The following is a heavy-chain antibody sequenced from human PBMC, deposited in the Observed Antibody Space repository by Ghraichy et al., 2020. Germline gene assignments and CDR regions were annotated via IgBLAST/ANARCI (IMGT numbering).Heavy chain of an antibody. CDR2: INQSGST. Sequence: SETLSLTCTVSGGSISSSSYYWGWIRQSPTKGLEWIGEINQSGSTKNNPSLWGRVTVSVDTSKNQFSLKLNSVTAADTAVYYCASQTLDRGSYHEYWGQGTLVTVSS. D-gene: IGHD1-26*01. J-gene: IGHJ4*02. CDR1: GGSISSSSYY. V-gene: IGHV4-39*01. CDR3: ASQTLDRGSYHEY.